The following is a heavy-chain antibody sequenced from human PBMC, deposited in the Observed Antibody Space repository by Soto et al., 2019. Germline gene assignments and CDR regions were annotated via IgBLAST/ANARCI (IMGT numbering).Heavy chain of an antibody. CDR1: GGTFSSYA. D-gene: IGHD3-3*01. J-gene: IGHJ6*02. V-gene: IGHV3-49*03. Sequence: SCKASGGTFSSYALTWFRQAPGKGLQWLGLIRGSTYGGTTEYAASVKGRFTISRDDSKGITYLQMNSLKTEDTAVYYCSRDGDFYGLDVWGQGTTVTVSS. CDR2: IRGSTYGGTT. CDR3: SRDGDFYGLDV.